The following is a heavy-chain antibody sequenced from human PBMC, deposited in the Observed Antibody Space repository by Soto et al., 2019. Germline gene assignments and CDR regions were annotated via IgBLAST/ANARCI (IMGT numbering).Heavy chain of an antibody. V-gene: IGHV4-30-4*01. CDR1: GGSISSYY. D-gene: IGHD2-2*01. CDR2: IYYSGST. Sequence: SETLSLTCTFSGGSISSYYWSWVRQPPGNGLEWIGYIYYSGSTYYNPSLKSRVTISVDTSKNQFSLKLSSVTAADTAVYYCARDCSSTSWSWDYYYGMDVWGEGTTVTVS. J-gene: IGHJ6*01. CDR3: ARDCSSTSWSWDYYYGMDV.